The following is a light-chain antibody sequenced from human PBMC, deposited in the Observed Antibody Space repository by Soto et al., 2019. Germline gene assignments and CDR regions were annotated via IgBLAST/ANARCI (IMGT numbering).Light chain of an antibody. CDR2: GAS. CDR1: QSVSRF. V-gene: IGKV3-11*01. Sequence: IVLTQSPATLSLSPGEGAALSCRASQSVSRFLAWYQHKPGQAPRLLISGASNSAASIPTRFSGSGSGTDFTLTISSLEAEDFALYYCHQRSTWPLTFGGGTKVEIK. J-gene: IGKJ4*01. CDR3: HQRSTWPLT.